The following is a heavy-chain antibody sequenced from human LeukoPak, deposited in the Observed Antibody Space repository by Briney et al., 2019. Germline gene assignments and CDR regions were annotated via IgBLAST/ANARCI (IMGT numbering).Heavy chain of an antibody. CDR3: ARGTRNFDY. V-gene: IGHV4-59*08. CDR1: GVSISSYY. D-gene: IGHD3/OR15-3a*01. CDR2: IYYSGST. Sequence: SETLSLTCTVSGVSISSYYWSWIRQPPGKGLEWIAYIYYSGSTNYNPSLKSRVTISVDTSKNQFSLKLSSVTAADTAVYYCARGTRNFDYWGQGTLVTVSS. J-gene: IGHJ4*02.